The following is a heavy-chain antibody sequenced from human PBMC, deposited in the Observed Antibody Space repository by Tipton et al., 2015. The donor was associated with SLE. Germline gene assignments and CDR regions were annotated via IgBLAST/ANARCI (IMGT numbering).Heavy chain of an antibody. J-gene: IGHJ3*02. Sequence: TLSLTCSVSDGSITSYYWSWIRQPPGKGLEWIGHIYYTGTTYYNPSLKSRLTLSLDTSKNQFSLKMISVTAADTAVYYCATETPEDAFDIWGQGTMVTVSS. D-gene: IGHD4-23*01. CDR3: ATETPEDAFDI. CDR2: IYYTGTT. V-gene: IGHV4-59*12. CDR1: DGSITSYY.